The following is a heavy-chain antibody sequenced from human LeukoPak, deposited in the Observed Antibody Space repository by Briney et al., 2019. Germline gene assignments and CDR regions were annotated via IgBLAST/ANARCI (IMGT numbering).Heavy chain of an antibody. CDR1: GGSFSGYY. Sequence: SETLSLTCAVYGGSFSGYYWSWIRQPPGKGLEWIGEINHSGSTNYNPSRKSRVTISVATSKNQFSLKLTSVTAAATAVYYCAKSNGYGLVDIWGQGTMVTVSS. D-gene: IGHD3-10*01. CDR2: INHSGST. CDR3: AKSNGYGLVDI. V-gene: IGHV4-34*01. J-gene: IGHJ3*02.